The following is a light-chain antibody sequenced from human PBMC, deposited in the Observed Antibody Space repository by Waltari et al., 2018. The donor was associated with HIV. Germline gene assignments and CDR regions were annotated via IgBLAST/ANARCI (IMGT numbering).Light chain of an antibody. CDR3: QQTYSIPPT. CDR1: QTVFYSSNNKNY. V-gene: IGKV4-1*01. CDR2: WAS. J-gene: IGKJ4*01. Sequence: DIVVTQSPDSLALSLCERAPLKCKSSQTVFYSSNNKNYLSWYQQKPGQPPKLIIYWASSRQSGVPDRFSGSGSGTDFTLTISSLQAEDVAVYFCQQTYSIPPTFGGGTKVEIK.